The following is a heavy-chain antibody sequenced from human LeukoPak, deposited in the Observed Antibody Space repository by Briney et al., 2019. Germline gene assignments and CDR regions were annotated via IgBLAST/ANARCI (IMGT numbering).Heavy chain of an antibody. V-gene: IGHV1-69*13. CDR1: RGTFSSYA. J-gene: IGHJ5*02. CDR3: ARDARHRYCSSSSCYRGWLDP. Sequence: ASVKVSCKASRGTFSSYAISWVRQAPGQGLEWMGGIIPIFGTANYAQKFQGRVTITADESTSTAYMELSSLRSEDTAVYYCARDARHRYCSSSSCYRGWLDPWGQGTPVTVSS. D-gene: IGHD2-2*01. CDR2: IIPIFGTA.